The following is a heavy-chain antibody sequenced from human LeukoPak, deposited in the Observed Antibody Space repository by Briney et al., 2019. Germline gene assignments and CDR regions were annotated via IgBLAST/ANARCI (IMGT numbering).Heavy chain of an antibody. CDR1: GFTFRKYW. CDR2: INPDDGST. J-gene: IGHJ3*02. Sequence: GGSLRLSCAASGFTFRKYWLHWVRQAPGKGLVWVSRINPDDGSTSYADSVKGRFTISRDNAKGTLYLQMNSLRAEDTAVYYCLTIVETDLDAFDIWGQGTKVTVSS. V-gene: IGHV3-74*01. D-gene: IGHD2-21*01. CDR3: LTIVETDLDAFDI.